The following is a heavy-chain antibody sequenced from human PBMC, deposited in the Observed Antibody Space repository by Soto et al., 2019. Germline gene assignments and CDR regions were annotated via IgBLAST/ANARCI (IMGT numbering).Heavy chain of an antibody. J-gene: IGHJ6*03. CDR1: GGSFSGYY. Sequence: QVQLQQWGAGLLKPSETLSLTCAVYGGSFSGYYWSWIRQPPGKGLEWIGEINHSGSTNYNPSLKSRVTISVDTSKNQFSLKLSSVTAADTAVYYCARAMNIVLMVYAIEKRYCYMDVWGKGTTVTVSS. V-gene: IGHV4-34*01. CDR3: ARAMNIVLMVYAIEKRYCYMDV. CDR2: INHSGST. D-gene: IGHD2-8*01.